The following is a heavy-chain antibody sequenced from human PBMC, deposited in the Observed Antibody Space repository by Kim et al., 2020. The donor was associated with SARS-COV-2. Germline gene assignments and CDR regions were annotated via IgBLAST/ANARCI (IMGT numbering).Heavy chain of an antibody. Sequence: GTRDYAAPVKGRYTISGEDSKNTLYLQMNSLKTEYTAVYYCTKDRHDLDYCGQGTLVTVSS. CDR3: TKDRHDLDY. CDR2: GTR. V-gene: IGHV3-15*01. J-gene: IGHJ4*02.